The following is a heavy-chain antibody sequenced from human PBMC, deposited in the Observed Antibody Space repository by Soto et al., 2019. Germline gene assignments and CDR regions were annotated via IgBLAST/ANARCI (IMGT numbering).Heavy chain of an antibody. Sequence: PSETLSLTCAVSGGSISSSNWWSWVRQPPGKGLEWIGEIYHSGSTNYNPSLKSRVTISVDKSKNQFSLKLSSVTAADTAVYYCARDPSSSWVKYNWFDPWGQGTLVTVSS. J-gene: IGHJ5*02. CDR2: IYHSGST. V-gene: IGHV4-4*02. D-gene: IGHD6-13*01. CDR1: GGSISSSNW. CDR3: ARDPSSSWVKYNWFDP.